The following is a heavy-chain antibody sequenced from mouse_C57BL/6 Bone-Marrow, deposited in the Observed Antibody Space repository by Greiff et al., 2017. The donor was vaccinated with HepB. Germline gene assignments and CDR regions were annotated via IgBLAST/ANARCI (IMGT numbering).Heavy chain of an antibody. CDR1: GYSFTSYY. CDR3: ARVGTRLLYYAMDY. Sequence: VQLQQSGPELVKPGASVKISCKASGYSFTSYYIHWVKQRPGQGLEWIGWIYPGSGNTKYNEKFKGKATLTADTSSSTAYMQLSSLTSEDSAVYYSARVGTRLLYYAMDYWGQGTSVTVSS. V-gene: IGHV1-66*01. D-gene: IGHD3-1*01. J-gene: IGHJ4*01. CDR2: IYPGSGNT.